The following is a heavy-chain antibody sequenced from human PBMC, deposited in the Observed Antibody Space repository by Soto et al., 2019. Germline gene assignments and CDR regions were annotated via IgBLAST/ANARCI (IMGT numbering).Heavy chain of an antibody. Sequence: QVQLVESGGGLVKPGGSLRLCCAASGFTFSDYYMSWIRQAPGKGLEWITYISSSSSTIYYGDSVKARSTISRDNAKNPLYLQNNSLGAYDTAVYYCASIGPPLDFWGQGTLVTVSS. CDR1: GFTFSDYY. V-gene: IGHV3-11*01. CDR3: ASIGPPLDF. D-gene: IGHD3-10*01. J-gene: IGHJ4*02. CDR2: ISSSSSTI.